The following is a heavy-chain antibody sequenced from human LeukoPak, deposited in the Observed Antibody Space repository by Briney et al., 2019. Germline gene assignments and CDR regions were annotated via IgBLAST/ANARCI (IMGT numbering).Heavy chain of an antibody. V-gene: IGHV4-34*01. J-gene: IGHJ4*02. CDR1: GGSFSGYY. Sequence: SSETLSLTCAVYGGSFSGYYWSWIRQSPGKGLEWIGDINHIGSTNYNPTLKSRVTVSVDTSKNQFSLGLRSVTAADTAVYYCARVLRDSHNTAYYLGAFEYWGQGTLVIVSS. D-gene: IGHD3-22*01. CDR3: ARVLRDSHNTAYYLGAFEY. CDR2: INHIGST.